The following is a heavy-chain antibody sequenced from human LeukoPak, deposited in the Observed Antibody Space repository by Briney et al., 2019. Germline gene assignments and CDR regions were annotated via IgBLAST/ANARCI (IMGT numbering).Heavy chain of an antibody. Sequence: GASVKVSCKASGYTFTGYYMHWVRQAPGQGLEWMGWINPNSGGTNYAQKFQGRVTMTRDTSISTAYMELSRLRSDDTAVYYCAKTPPTSLVPAANRCLDIWGQGTMVTVSS. CDR1: GYTFTGYY. J-gene: IGHJ3*02. CDR2: INPNSGGT. CDR3: AKTPPTSLVPAANRCLDI. D-gene: IGHD2-2*01. V-gene: IGHV1-2*02.